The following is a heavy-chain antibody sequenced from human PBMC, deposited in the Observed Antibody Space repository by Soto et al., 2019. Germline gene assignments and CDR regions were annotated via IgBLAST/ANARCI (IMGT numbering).Heavy chain of an antibody. J-gene: IGHJ3*02. CDR1: GFTFSSYS. V-gene: IGHV3-21*01. CDR2: ISSSSSYI. CDR3: ARDTHCTNGVCYWGRAFDI. D-gene: IGHD2-8*01. Sequence: EVQLVESGGGLVNPGGSLRLSCAASGFTFSSYSMNWVRQAPGKGLEWVSSISSSSSYIYYADSVKGRFTISRDNAKNSLYLQMNSLSAEDTAVYYCARDTHCTNGVCYWGRAFDIWGQGTMVTVSS.